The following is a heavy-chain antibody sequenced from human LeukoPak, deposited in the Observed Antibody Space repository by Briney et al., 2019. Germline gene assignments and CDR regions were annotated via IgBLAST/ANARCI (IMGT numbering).Heavy chain of an antibody. CDR3: ARGMHGAYYFDY. V-gene: IGHV3-66*01. CDR2: IYSGGST. D-gene: IGHD3-16*01. J-gene: IGHJ4*02. CDR1: GFTVSSNY. Sequence: PGGSLRLSCAASGFTVSSNYMSWVRQAPGKGLEGVSVIYSGGSTYYADSVKGRFTISRDNSKNTLYLQMNSLRAEDTAVYYCARGMHGAYYFDYWGQGTLVTVSS.